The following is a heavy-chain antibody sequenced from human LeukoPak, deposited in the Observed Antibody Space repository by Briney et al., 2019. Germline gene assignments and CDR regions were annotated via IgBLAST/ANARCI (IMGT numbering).Heavy chain of an antibody. Sequence: GGSLRLSCAASAFTFSSYALHWVRQAPGKGLEWVAVISYDGSNKYYADSVKGRFTISRDNSKNTLYLQMNSLRAEDTAVYYCARDPSSGFGPSDAFDIWGQGTMVTVSS. CDR3: ARDPSSGFGPSDAFDI. J-gene: IGHJ3*02. CDR1: AFTFSSYA. D-gene: IGHD6-19*01. V-gene: IGHV3-30-3*01. CDR2: ISYDGSNK.